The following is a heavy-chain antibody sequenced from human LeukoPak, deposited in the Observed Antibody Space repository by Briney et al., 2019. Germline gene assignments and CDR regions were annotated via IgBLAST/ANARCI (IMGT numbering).Heavy chain of an antibody. Sequence: ETLSLTCTVSGGSISSSSYYWGWIRQPPGKGLEWIGSIYYSGSTYYNPSLKSRVTISVDTSKNQFSLKLSSVTAADTAVYYCARDRVVPAATGYFDYWGQGTLVTVSS. D-gene: IGHD2-2*01. J-gene: IGHJ4*02. CDR1: GGSISSSSYY. V-gene: IGHV4-39*02. CDR2: IYYSGST. CDR3: ARDRVVPAATGYFDY.